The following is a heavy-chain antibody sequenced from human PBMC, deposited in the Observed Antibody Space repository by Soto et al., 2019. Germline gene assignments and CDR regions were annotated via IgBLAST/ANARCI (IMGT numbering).Heavy chain of an antibody. V-gene: IGHV4-59*08. CDR3: ARSPFADRQYNRFYP. Sequence: PSETLSLTCTVSGGSLSNYYWNWIRQPPGKALEWIAYIYYSGSTNYNPSLKSRVTISVDTSKNQFSLTLSSVTAADTAMHYCARSPFADRQYNRFYPWSQGTLVTVSS. CDR1: GGSLSNYY. J-gene: IGHJ5*02. CDR2: IYYSGST.